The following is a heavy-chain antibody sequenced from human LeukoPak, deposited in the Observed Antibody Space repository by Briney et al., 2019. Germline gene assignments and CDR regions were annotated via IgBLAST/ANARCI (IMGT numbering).Heavy chain of an antibody. CDR1: GFSFSSYG. Sequence: PGRSLRLSCAASGFSFSSYGIHWVRQAPGKGLEWVAVIWHDGSNKYYADSVKGRFTISRDNSKNTLFLQMNSLRAEDTAVYFCARDYLVGANVEYYFDSRGQGTLVTVSS. J-gene: IGHJ4*02. V-gene: IGHV3-33*01. D-gene: IGHD1-26*01. CDR2: IWHDGSNK. CDR3: ARDYLVGANVEYYFDS.